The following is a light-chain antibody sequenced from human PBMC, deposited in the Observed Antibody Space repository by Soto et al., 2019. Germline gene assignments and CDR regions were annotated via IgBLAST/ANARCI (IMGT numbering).Light chain of an antibody. Sequence: QSALTQPPSASGSPGQSVTISCTGTSSDVGGYHFVSWYQQQPGKAPKLMIYKVTKRPSGVPDRFSGSKAGTTSSLTVYGLQAEDEADDYCISDAGRNNYVFGTGTKVTVL. J-gene: IGLJ1*01. CDR3: ISDAGRNNYV. CDR1: SSDVGGYHF. CDR2: KVT. V-gene: IGLV2-8*01.